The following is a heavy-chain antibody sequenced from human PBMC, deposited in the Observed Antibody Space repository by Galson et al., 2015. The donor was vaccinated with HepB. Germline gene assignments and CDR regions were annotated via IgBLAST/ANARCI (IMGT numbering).Heavy chain of an antibody. Sequence: SLRLSCAASGFTVSNSSMTWVRQAPGKGLEWVSAIYNDGGTDYADAVKGRFTSSRDNSKSTLYLQLNSLRAEDTAVYYCARLYGYSDGDRHWVFDHWGRGTLVTVSS. CDR1: GFTVSNSS. CDR2: IYNDGGT. D-gene: IGHD5-12*01. J-gene: IGHJ2*01. CDR3: ARLYGYSDGDRHWVFDH. V-gene: IGHV3-53*01.